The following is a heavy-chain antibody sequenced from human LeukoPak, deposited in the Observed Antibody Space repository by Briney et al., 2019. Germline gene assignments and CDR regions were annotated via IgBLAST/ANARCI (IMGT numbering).Heavy chain of an antibody. CDR2: IYPGDSDT. V-gene: IGHV5-51*01. Sequence: GESLKISCKGSGYSFTSYWIGWVRQMPGKGLKWMGIIYPGDSDTRYSPSFQGQVTISADKSISTAYLQWSSLKASDTAMYYCARQATVTIDAFDIWGQGTMVTVSS. CDR1: GYSFTSYW. J-gene: IGHJ3*02. CDR3: ARQATVTIDAFDI. D-gene: IGHD4-17*01.